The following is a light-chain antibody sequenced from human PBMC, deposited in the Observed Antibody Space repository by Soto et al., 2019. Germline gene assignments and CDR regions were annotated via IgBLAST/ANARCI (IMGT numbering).Light chain of an antibody. J-gene: IGLJ3*02. Sequence: QSVLTQSSSASASLGSSVKLTCTLSSGHSSYIIAWHQQQPGKAPRYLMKVEGSGSYNRGSGIHDRFSGSSSGADRYLTISNLQSEDEADYYCETWDSNTRVFGGGTKLTVL. CDR2: VEGSGSY. CDR1: SGHSSYI. CDR3: ETWDSNTRV. V-gene: IGLV4-60*03.